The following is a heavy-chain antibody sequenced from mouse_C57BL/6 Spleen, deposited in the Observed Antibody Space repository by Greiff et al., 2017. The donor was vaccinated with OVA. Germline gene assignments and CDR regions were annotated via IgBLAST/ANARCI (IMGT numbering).Heavy chain of an antibody. CDR1: GFTFSSYA. V-gene: IGHV5-4*01. Sequence: EVQEVESGGGLVKPGGSLKLSCAASGFTFSSYAMSWVRQTPEKRLEWVATISDGGSYTYYPDNVKGRFTISRDNAKNNLYLQMSHLKSEDTAMYYCARDRGWYCDVWGTGTTVTVSS. CDR3: ARDRGWYCDV. D-gene: IGHD3-1*01. CDR2: ISDGGSYT. J-gene: IGHJ1*03.